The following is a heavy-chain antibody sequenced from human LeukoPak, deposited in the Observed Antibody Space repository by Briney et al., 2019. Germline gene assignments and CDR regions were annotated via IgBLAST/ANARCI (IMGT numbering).Heavy chain of an antibody. V-gene: IGHV3-23*01. J-gene: IGHJ4*02. D-gene: IGHD2-2*01. CDR2: ISGSGGST. CDR1: GFTFSSYA. Sequence: RAGGSLRLSCAASGFTFSSYAMSWVRQAPGKGLEWVSAISGSGGSTYYADSVKGRFTISRDNSKNTLYLQMNSLRAEDTAVYYCAKGGAGYCSSTSCYLYWGQGTLVTVSS. CDR3: AKGGAGYCSSTSCYLY.